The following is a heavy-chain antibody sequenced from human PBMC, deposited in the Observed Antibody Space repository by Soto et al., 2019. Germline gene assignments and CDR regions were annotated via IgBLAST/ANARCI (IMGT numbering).Heavy chain of an antibody. V-gene: IGHV3-74*01. J-gene: IGHJ6*02. CDR2: INTDGRST. CDR3: ARETRGYCSGGSCYPYYYYYGMDV. D-gene: IGHD2-15*01. CDR1: GFTFSSYC. Sequence: EVQLVESGGGLVQPGGSLRLSCAASGFTFSSYCMHWVRQAPGKGLVWVSRINTDGRSTNYAASVKGRFTISRDNAKHTLYLQMNSLRAEDTAVYYCARETRGYCSGGSCYPYYYYYGMDVWGQGTTVTVSS.